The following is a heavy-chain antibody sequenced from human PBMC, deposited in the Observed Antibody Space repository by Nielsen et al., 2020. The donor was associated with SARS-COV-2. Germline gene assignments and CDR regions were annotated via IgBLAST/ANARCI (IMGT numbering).Heavy chain of an antibody. D-gene: IGHD4-23*01. Sequence: GGSLRLSCAVSGFTFSGSALHWVRQAPGKGLEWVGRIRSYANEYATAYAASVEGRFTVSRDDSKNTAYLQMNSLKSEDTAVYYCSSPTVAFWGQGTLVTVSS. CDR2: IRSYANEYAT. CDR3: SSPTVAF. J-gene: IGHJ4*02. V-gene: IGHV3-73*01. CDR1: GFTFSGSA.